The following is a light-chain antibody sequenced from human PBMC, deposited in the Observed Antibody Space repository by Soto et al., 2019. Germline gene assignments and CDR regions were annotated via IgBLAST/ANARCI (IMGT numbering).Light chain of an antibody. Sequence: QSVLTQPPSASGTPGQGVTISCSGSRSNIGTNTVTWYQQLPGTAPKLLIYSNNQRPSGVPDRFSGSKSGTSASLAISGPQSEDEADYYCAAWDGSFVVFGGGTKLTVL. J-gene: IGLJ2*01. V-gene: IGLV1-44*01. CDR2: SNN. CDR3: AAWDGSFVV. CDR1: RSNIGTNT.